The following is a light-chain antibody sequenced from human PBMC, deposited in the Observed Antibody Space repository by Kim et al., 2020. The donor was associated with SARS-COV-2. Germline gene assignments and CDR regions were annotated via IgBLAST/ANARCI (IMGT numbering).Light chain of an antibody. CDR1: SSDIGTSEY. V-gene: IGLV2-14*03. J-gene: IGLJ3*02. CDR3: ASYTSTYTSV. Sequence: GLSLPSSCPGTSSDIGTSEYASWSHQRPGKAPSLMIYDVRKRPSGVSDRFSGSKSGNTASLTISGLQAEDEADSYCASYTSTYTSVFGGGTQLTVL. CDR2: DVR.